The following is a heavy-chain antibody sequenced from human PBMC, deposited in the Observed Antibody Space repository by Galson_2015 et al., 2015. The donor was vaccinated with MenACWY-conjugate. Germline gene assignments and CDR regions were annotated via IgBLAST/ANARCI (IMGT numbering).Heavy chain of an antibody. D-gene: IGHD1-26*01. CDR1: GFSVSSNF. J-gene: IGHJ4*02. CDR2: IYSDALGATT. V-gene: IGHV3-53*01. Sequence: SLRLSCAASGFSVSSNFMTWVRQAPGKGLEWVSVIYSDALGATTHYSDSVKGRFTSSRDNSKNTLYLQMNSLRVEDTAVYYCAREGRHAGSYSDLDYWGQGTLVTVSS. CDR3: AREGRHAGSYSDLDY.